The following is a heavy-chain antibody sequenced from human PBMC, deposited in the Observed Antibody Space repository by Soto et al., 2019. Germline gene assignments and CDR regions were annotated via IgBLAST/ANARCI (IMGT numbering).Heavy chain of an antibody. Sequence: ASVKVSCKASGYTFTSYGISWVRQAPGQGLEWMGWISAYNGSTNYAQKLQGRVTMTTDTSTSTAYMGLRSLRSDDTAVYYCATDSSSWYIAAFDIWGQGTMVIVSS. CDR1: GYTFTSYG. CDR3: ATDSSSWYIAAFDI. D-gene: IGHD6-13*01. CDR2: ISAYNGST. J-gene: IGHJ3*02. V-gene: IGHV1-18*01.